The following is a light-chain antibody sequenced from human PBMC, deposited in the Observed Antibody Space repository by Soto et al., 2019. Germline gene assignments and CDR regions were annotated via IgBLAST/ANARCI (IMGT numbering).Light chain of an antibody. CDR1: QSINSE. V-gene: IGKV3-15*01. CDR3: QQGHNWPLT. J-gene: IGKJ2*01. Sequence: EIVMTQSPATLSLSPGERAALSCRASQSINSELAWYQQKPGQPPRLLIYGASTRPTSDPARFTGSESGSEFTLTISGLQSEDFAVYYCQQGHNWPLTFGQGTRLEI. CDR2: GAS.